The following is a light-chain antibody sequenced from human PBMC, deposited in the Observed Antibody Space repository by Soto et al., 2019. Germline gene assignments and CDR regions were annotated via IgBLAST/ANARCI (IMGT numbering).Light chain of an antibody. J-gene: IGKJ1*01. CDR3: QHYGGSSWT. V-gene: IGKV3-20*01. CDR2: GAS. Sequence: PGERVTLSCRASQSIGSRDLAWVQQKPGQAPRLLIYGASSRATGIPDRFSGSGSGTDFTLTISRLEPEDLAVYYCQHYGGSSWTFGQGTKVEIK. CDR1: QSIGSRD.